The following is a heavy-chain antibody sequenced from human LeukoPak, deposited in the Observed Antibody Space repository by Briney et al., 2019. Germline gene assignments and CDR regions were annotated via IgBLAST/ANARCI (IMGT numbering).Heavy chain of an antibody. Sequence: PSETLSLTCAVYGVSFSGYYWSWIRQPPGKGLEWIGEINHSGSTNYNPSLKSRVTISVDTSKNQFSLKLSSVTAADTAVYYCARAPKNCSSTSCWYFDYWGQGTLVTVSS. CDR1: GVSFSGYY. CDR2: INHSGST. D-gene: IGHD2-2*01. J-gene: IGHJ4*02. V-gene: IGHV4-34*01. CDR3: ARAPKNCSSTSCWYFDY.